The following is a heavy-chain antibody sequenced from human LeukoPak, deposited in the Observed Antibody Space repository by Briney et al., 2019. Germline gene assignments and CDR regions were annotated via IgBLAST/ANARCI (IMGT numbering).Heavy chain of an antibody. CDR3: ARGGGGPDT. V-gene: IGHV4-59*01. D-gene: IGHD3-10*01. CDR1: GGSISSYY. J-gene: IGHJ5*02. CDR2: IYYSGST. Sequence: NSSETLSLTCTVSGGSISSYYWSWIRQPPGKGLEWIGYIYYSGSTNYNPSLKSRVTISVDTSKNQFSLKLSSVTAADTAVYYCARGGGGPDTWGQGTLVTVSS.